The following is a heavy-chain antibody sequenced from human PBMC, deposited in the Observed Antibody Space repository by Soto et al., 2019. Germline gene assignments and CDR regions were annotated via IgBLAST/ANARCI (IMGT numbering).Heavy chain of an antibody. V-gene: IGHV3-23*01. CDR3: ARYDSSGYYWPYYYYGMDL. Sequence: PGGSLRLSCAASGFTFSNYAVTGVRQAPGKGLEWVSTISGSGGSTYYADSVKGRFTISRDNSKNSLYLQMNSLRAEDTAVYYCARYDSSGYYWPYYYYGMDLWGQGTTVTVSS. CDR2: ISGSGGST. J-gene: IGHJ6*02. CDR1: GFTFSNYA. D-gene: IGHD3-22*01.